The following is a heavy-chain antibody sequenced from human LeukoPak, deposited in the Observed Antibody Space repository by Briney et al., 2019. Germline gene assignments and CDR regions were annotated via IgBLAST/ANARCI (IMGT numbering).Heavy chain of an antibody. Sequence: GGSLRLSCAASGFIFSNAWMSWVRQAPWEGLEWVSVIYNDGTTYYAGSVKGRFTISRDNSKNTVYLQMNSLRAEDTAVYYCANLDGRGSIPWGQGTLVTVSS. V-gene: IGHV3-66*01. CDR1: GFIFSNAW. CDR2: IYNDGTT. J-gene: IGHJ5*02. D-gene: IGHD3/OR15-3a*01. CDR3: ANLDGRGSIP.